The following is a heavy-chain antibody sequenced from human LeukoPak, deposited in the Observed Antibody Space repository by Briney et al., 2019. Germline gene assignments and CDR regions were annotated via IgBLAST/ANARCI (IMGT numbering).Heavy chain of an antibody. V-gene: IGHV3-33*01. CDR1: GFTFSSYG. CDR3: ARDMYYYDSSGYWAY. Sequence: GESLRLSCAASGFTFSSYGMHWVRQAPGKGLEWVAVIWYDGSNKYYADSVKGRFTISRDNSKNTLYLQMNSLRAEDTAVYYCARDMYYYDSSGYWAYWGQGTLVTVSS. CDR2: IWYDGSNK. D-gene: IGHD3-22*01. J-gene: IGHJ4*02.